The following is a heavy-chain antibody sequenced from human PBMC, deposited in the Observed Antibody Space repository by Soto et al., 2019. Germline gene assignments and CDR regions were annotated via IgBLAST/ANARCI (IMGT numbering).Heavy chain of an antibody. CDR3: ARDLYDSSGYYYPNYYYNYGMDV. CDR1: GFTFISYS. Sequence: WGSLRLSCAASGFTFISYSMNLFRHSPCKWLEWVSYISSSSSTIYYADSVKGRFTISRDNAKNSLYLRMNSLRAEDTAVYYCARDLYDSSGYYYPNYYYNYGMDVWGQGTTVTVSS. V-gene: IGHV3-48*01. CDR2: ISSSSSTI. D-gene: IGHD3-22*01. J-gene: IGHJ6*02.